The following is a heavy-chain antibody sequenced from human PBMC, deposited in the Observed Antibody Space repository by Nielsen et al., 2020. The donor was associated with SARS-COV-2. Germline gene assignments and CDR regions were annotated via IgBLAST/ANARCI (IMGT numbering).Heavy chain of an antibody. CDR1: GFTFSSYA. CDR3: AKDKYYDFWSGYYYYYYGMDV. Sequence: GGSLRLSCAASGFTFSSYAMSWVRQAPGKGLEWVSAISGSGGSTYYADSVKGRFTISRDNSKNTLYLQMNSLRAEDTAVYYCAKDKYYDFWSGYYYYYYGMDVWGQGTTVTVSS. CDR2: ISGSGGST. D-gene: IGHD3-3*01. V-gene: IGHV3-23*01. J-gene: IGHJ6*02.